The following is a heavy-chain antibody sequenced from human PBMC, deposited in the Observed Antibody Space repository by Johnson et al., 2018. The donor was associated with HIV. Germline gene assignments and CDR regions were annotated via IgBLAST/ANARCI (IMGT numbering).Heavy chain of an antibody. CDR1: GFTFSSYW. J-gene: IGHJ3*02. D-gene: IGHD2-21*01. V-gene: IGHV3-7*05. CDR3: ARERWASRRRCGAFDI. CDR2: IKQDGSEK. Sequence: VQLVESGGGLVQPGGSLRLSCAASGFTFSSYWMSWVRQAPGKGLELVANIKQDGSEKYYVDSVKGRFTISRDNAKNSLYLQMNSLRAEDTAVYYCARERWASRRRCGAFDIWGQGTMVTVSS.